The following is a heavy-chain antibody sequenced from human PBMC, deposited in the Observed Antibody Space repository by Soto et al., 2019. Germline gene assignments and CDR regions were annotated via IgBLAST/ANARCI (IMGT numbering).Heavy chain of an antibody. CDR3: ARNGVGGQQLSHRDYYYYGMDV. J-gene: IGHJ6*02. D-gene: IGHD6-13*01. CDR2: IIPIFGTA. V-gene: IGHV1-69*13. CDR1: GGTFSSYA. Sequence: GASVKVSCKASGGTFSSYAISWVRQAAGQGLEWMGGIIPIFGTANYAQKFQGRVTITADESTSTAYMELSSLRSEDTAVYYCARNGVGGQQLSHRDYYYYGMDVWGQGTTVTVSS.